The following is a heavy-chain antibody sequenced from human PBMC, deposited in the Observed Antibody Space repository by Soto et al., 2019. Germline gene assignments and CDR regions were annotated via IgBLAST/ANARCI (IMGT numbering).Heavy chain of an antibody. J-gene: IGHJ4*02. CDR2: IYYSGST. CDR3: ARYQLPTFGPDY. CDR1: GGSISSYY. V-gene: IGHV4-59*01. Sequence: TSETLSLTCTVSGGSISSYYWSWIRQPPGKGLEWIGYIYYSGSTNYSPSLKSRVTISVDTSKNQFSLKLSSVTAADTAVYYCARYQLPTFGPDYWGQGTLVTVSS. D-gene: IGHD2-2*01.